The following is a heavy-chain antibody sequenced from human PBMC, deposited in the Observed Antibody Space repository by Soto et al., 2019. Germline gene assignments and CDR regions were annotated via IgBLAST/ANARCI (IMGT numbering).Heavy chain of an antibody. Sequence: SQTLSLTCAISGDSVSSNSAAWNWIRQSPSRGLEWLGRTYYRSKWYNDYAVSVKSRITINPDTSKNQFSLQLNSVTPEDTAVYYCAKDHGITMIVVVMNYYYGMDVWGQGTTVTVSS. CDR3: AKDHGITMIVVVMNYYYGMDV. V-gene: IGHV6-1*01. CDR1: GDSVSSNSAA. CDR2: TYYRSKWYN. J-gene: IGHJ6*02. D-gene: IGHD3-22*01.